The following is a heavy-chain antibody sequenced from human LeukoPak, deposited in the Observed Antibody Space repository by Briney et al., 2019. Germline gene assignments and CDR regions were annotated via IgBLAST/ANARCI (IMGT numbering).Heavy chain of an antibody. CDR2: IYYSGST. CDR3: ARGDDYFDY. V-gene: IGHV4-59*01. J-gene: IGHJ4*02. CDR1: GGSFSGYY. Sequence: PSETLSLTCAVYGGSFSGYYWSWIRQPPGKGLEWIGYIYYSGSTNYNPSLKSRVTISVDTSKNQFSLKLSSVTAADTAVYYCARGDDYFDYWGQGTLVTVSS.